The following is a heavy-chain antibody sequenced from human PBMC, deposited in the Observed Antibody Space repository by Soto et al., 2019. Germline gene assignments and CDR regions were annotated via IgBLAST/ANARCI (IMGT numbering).Heavy chain of an antibody. CDR2: VSGSGGST. CDR1: GFTFSSYA. J-gene: IGHJ4*02. CDR3: AKRPFTSSGSFDY. Sequence: HPGGSLRLSCAASGFTFSSYAMSWVRQAPGKGLEWISAVSGSGGSTYYADSVKGRFTISRDNSKDTLYLQMNNLRAEDTAVYYCAKRPFTSSGSFDYWGQGTLVTVSS. V-gene: IGHV3-23*01. D-gene: IGHD6-19*01.